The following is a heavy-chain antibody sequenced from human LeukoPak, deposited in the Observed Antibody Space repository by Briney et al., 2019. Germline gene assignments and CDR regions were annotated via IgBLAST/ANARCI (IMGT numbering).Heavy chain of an antibody. J-gene: IGHJ4*02. CDR2: IQYYQSKI. D-gene: IGHD5-18*01. V-gene: IGHV3-30*02. CDR3: AKDMEDTAMDLVADFVS. Sequence: GGALTLSCEAPGFRFSDFGMHWVRQAPAKGLEGVAYIQYYQSKINHEDPAKGRFNISRDNSKKTLYLQMNSLSGEDTAVYYCAKDMEDTAMDLVADFVSWGQGTLVTVSS. CDR1: GFRFSDFG.